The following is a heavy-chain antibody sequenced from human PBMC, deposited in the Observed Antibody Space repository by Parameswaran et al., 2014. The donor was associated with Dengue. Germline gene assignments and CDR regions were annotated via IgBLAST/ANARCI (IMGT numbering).Heavy chain of an antibody. V-gene: IGHV1-18*01. CDR3: ARDTFNLVLWDDAFDI. CDR2: ISAYNGNT. J-gene: IGHJ3*02. D-gene: IGHD6-13*01. Sequence: WVRQAPGQGLEWMGWISAYNGNTNYAQKLQGRVTMTTDTSTSTAYMELRSLRSDDTAVYYCARDTFNLVLWDDAFDIWGQGTMVTVSS.